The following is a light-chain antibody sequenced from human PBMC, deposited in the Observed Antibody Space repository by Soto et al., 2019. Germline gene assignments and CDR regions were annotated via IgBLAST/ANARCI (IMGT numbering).Light chain of an antibody. CDR1: SSDVGNYDY. J-gene: IGLJ1*01. CDR2: DVI. Sequence: QSVLTQPRSVSGSPGQSVTLSCTGTSSDVGNYDYVSWYQQHPGMAPKLIIYDVIKRPSGVPDRFSGSKSGNTASLTISGLQAEDEADYYCCSYAGSYIQYVFGTGTKV. CDR3: CSYAGSYIQYV. V-gene: IGLV2-11*01.